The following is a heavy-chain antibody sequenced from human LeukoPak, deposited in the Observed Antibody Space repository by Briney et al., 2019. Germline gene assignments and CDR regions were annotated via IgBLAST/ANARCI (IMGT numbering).Heavy chain of an antibody. D-gene: IGHD6-13*01. J-gene: IGHJ4*02. CDR2: ISSSSSYI. V-gene: IGHV3-21*01. Sequence: KSGGSLRLSCAASGFTFSSYSMNWVRQAPGKVLEWVSSISSSSSYIYYADSVKDRFTISRDNANNLRYLQSISLRAEDTAVYYCARRVYSSSSFDYWGQGTLVTVSS. CDR3: ARRVYSSSSFDY. CDR1: GFTFSSYS.